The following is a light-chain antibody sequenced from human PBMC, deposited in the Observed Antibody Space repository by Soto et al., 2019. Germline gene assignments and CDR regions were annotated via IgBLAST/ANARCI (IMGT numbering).Light chain of an antibody. Sequence: QLVLTQSPSASASLGASVKLTCTLSSGHSSYAIAWHQQQPEKGPRYLMKLNSDGSHSKGDGIPDRFSGSSSGAVRYLTISSLQSEDEADYYCQTWGTGIQVFGGGTKLTAL. J-gene: IGLJ3*02. V-gene: IGLV4-69*01. CDR3: QTWGTGIQV. CDR2: LNSDGSH. CDR1: SGHSSYA.